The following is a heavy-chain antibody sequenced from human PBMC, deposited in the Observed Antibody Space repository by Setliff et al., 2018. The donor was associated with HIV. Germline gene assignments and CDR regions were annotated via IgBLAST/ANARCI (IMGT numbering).Heavy chain of an antibody. CDR3: ARDFTRGHAFDI. D-gene: IGHD2-2*01. J-gene: IGHJ3*02. CDR2: IYYSGST. Sequence: SETLSLTCTISGGSISSSSDYWGWSRQPPGKGLEWIGSIYYSGSTYYNASLKSRVTISVDTSKNQFSLKLSSVSAADTAVYYCARDFTRGHAFDIWGQGTMVTVSS. V-gene: IGHV4-39*07. CDR1: GGSISSSSDY.